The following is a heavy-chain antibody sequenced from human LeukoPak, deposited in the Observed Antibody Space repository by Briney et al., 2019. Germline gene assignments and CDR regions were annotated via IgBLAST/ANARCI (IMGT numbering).Heavy chain of an antibody. CDR1: EFDFSTHA. Sequence: GGSLRLSCAASEFDFSTHAMTWVRQAPGKGLEWVSAISISGTKTYYADSVKGRFTISRDNSKNTLYLQTYSLRAEDTAVYYCANEIRPNDYWGQGTLVTVSS. D-gene: IGHD4-17*01. CDR2: ISISGTKT. J-gene: IGHJ4*02. CDR3: ANEIRPNDY. V-gene: IGHV3-23*01.